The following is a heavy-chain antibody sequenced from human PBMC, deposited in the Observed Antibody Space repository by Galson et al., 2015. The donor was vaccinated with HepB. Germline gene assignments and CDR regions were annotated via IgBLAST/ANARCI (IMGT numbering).Heavy chain of an antibody. CDR3: ASRTRLLGYAFDI. D-gene: IGHD2-8*02. J-gene: IGHJ3*02. Sequence: SLRLSCAISGFTFTNDAMSWVRQAPGKGLEWVASLATIGGNTYYVDSMKGRFTISRDSFTNTIYLQMDSLRAEDTALYYCASRTRLLGYAFDIWGQGTTVTVSS. CDR1: GFTFTNDA. V-gene: IGHV3-23*01. CDR2: LATIGGNT.